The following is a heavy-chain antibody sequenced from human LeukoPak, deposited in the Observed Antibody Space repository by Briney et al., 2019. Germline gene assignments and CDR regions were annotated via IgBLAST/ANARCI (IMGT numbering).Heavy chain of an antibody. CDR3: ARGPGGYPFDY. J-gene: IGHJ4*02. V-gene: IGHV3-23*01. CDR1: GFTFSNYA. D-gene: IGHD3-10*01. Sequence: GGSLRLSCAASGFTFSNYAMSWVRQAPGKGLDWVSFISGSGVNTYYADSVKGRLTISRDNSKDTLYLQMNGLRAEDTAVYYCARGPGGYPFDYWGQGTLVTVSS. CDR2: ISGSGVNT.